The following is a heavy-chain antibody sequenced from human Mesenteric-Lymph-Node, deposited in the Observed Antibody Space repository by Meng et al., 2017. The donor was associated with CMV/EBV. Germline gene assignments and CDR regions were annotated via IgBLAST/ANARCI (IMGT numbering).Heavy chain of an antibody. CDR2: RRDDGNEI. CDR3: ARDRSGPVDY. Sequence: GGSLRLSCVASGSPLSRPLTRHGIQWVRQAPGKGLEWVAFRRDDGNEIYYADSVKGRFTISRDHSKNIVYLQMNSLRAEDTAMYYCARDRSGPVDYWGQGTLVTVSS. V-gene: IGHV3-30*02. J-gene: IGHJ4*02. CDR1: GSPLSRPLTRHG. D-gene: IGHD6-25*01.